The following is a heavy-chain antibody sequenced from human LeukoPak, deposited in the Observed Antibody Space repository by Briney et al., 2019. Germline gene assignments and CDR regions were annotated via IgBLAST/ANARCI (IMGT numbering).Heavy chain of an antibody. CDR1: GGSISTYY. Sequence: PSETLSLTSTVSGGSISTYYWSWIRQPPGKGLEWIGYIYYTGSTNCKPSLKSRVTISVDTSKNQFSLKLSSVTAADTAVYYCARSQYSSSWSGFDIWGQGTMVTVSS. CDR2: IYYTGST. J-gene: IGHJ3*02. D-gene: IGHD6-13*01. V-gene: IGHV4-59*01. CDR3: ARSQYSSSWSGFDI.